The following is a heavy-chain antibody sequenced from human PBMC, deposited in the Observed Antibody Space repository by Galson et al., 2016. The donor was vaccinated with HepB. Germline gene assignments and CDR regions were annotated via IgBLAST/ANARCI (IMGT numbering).Heavy chain of an antibody. J-gene: IGHJ6*02. CDR2: INPSGGRT. D-gene: IGHD2-8*02. V-gene: IGHV1-46*01. CDR3: ARIRRGVVSSRAMDV. Sequence: SVKVSCKASGYTFTDYYIHWVRQAPGQGLEWVGLINPSGGRTSYAQHFQGRVTMTRDTSTSLVYMELSSLRSEDTAVYYCARIRRGVVSSRAMDVWGQGTTVTVSS. CDR1: GYTFTDYY.